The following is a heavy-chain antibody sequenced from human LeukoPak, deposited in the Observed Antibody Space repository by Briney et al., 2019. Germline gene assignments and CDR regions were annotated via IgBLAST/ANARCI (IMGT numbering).Heavy chain of an antibody. D-gene: IGHD3-3*01. CDR2: ISYDGSNK. CDR3: ARETYYDFWSGYYYGMDV. V-gene: IGHV3-30-3*01. Sequence: GRSLRLSCAASGFTFSSYAMHWVRQAPGKGLEWVAVISYDGSNKYYADSVKGRFTISRDNSKNTLYLQMNSLRAEDTAVYYCARETYYDFWSGYYYGMDVWGQGTTVTVSS. J-gene: IGHJ6*02. CDR1: GFTFSSYA.